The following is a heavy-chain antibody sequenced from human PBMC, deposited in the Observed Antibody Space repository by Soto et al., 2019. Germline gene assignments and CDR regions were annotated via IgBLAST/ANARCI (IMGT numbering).Heavy chain of an antibody. J-gene: IGHJ4*02. CDR1: GFTFTSSA. CDR3: AAETGIAVAGMDY. V-gene: IGHV1-58*01. D-gene: IGHD6-19*01. Sequence: SVKVSCKASGFTFTSSAVQWVRQARGQRLEWIGWIVVGSGNTNYAQKFQERVTITRDMSTSTAYMELSSLRSEDTAVYYCAAETGIAVAGMDYWGQGTLVTVSS. CDR2: IVVGSGNT.